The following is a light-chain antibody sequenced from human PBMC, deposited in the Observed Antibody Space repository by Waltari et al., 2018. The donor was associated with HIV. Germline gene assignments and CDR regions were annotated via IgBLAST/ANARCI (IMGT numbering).Light chain of an antibody. CDR2: DVS. J-gene: IGLJ2*01. CDR3: SSYTIWSTLE. CDR1: RRDIGPPTY. Sequence: HSALTQPASDPRSPGQSLTISCTGTRRDIGPPTYISWYQQPPGEAPQLIIYDVSNRPSGVSNRFSGSKSGNTASLTISGLQAEDEAYYYCSSYTIWSTLEFGGGTKLTVL. V-gene: IGLV2-14*03.